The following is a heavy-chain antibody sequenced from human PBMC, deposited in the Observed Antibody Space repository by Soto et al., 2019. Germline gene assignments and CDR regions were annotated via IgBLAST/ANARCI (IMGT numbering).Heavy chain of an antibody. Sequence: EVQLLEAGGGLVQPGGSLRLSCAASGFSFSNHAMSWVRQAPGKGLEWVSGISGSGGTTYYADTVKGRFTISRDNSKNTLYMHMTSRTAGDTAFYYCASSQGAVAALQRHFDNGVQATHVAVSS. J-gene: IGHJ4*01. CDR2: ISGSGGTT. D-gene: IGHD2-15*01. V-gene: IGHV3-23*01. CDR3: ASSQGAVAALQRHFDN. CDR1: GFSFSNHA.